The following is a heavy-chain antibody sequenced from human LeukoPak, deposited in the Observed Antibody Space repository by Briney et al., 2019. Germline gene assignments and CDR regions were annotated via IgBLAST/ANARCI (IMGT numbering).Heavy chain of an antibody. CDR1: GFSVSTSGMC. CDR3: ARGRQSHDY. J-gene: IGHJ4*02. Sequence: SGPALVKPTQTLTLTCTFSGFSVSTSGMCVSWIRQPPGKALEWLARIGWDDDKYYSTSLKTRLTISKDTSKNQVVLTMTNMDPVDTGTYYCARGRQSHDYWGQGTLVTVSS. V-gene: IGHV2-70*11. CDR2: IGWDDDK.